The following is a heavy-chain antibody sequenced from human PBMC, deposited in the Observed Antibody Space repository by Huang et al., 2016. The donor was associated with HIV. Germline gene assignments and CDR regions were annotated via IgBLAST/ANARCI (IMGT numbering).Heavy chain of an antibody. D-gene: IGHD3-16*01. J-gene: IGHJ4*02. CDR1: GGSFSDQI. CDR2: IFPLCGGP. CDR3: AMSLRYQYDSRSYWGRYFDY. V-gene: IGHV1-69*01. Sequence: QVQLEQSGPAVRKPGSSVKVSCQASGGSFSDQIISWVRQATGQRFEWMGGIFPLCGGPATEQEFKGRVTMTADESTATIYMELNSLTSEDTAVYYCAMSLRYQYDSRSYWGRYFDYWGQGTLVTVSS.